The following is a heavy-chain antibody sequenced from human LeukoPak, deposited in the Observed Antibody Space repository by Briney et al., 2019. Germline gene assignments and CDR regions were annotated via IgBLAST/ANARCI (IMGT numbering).Heavy chain of an antibody. CDR2: ISGSGGST. D-gene: IGHD3-9*01. CDR3: ATDILTGPYYYYGMDV. J-gene: IGHJ6*02. Sequence: GGSLRLSCAASGFTVSSNYMSWVRQAPGKGLEWVSAISGSGGSTYYADSVKGRFTISRDNSKNTLYLQMNSLRAGDTAVYYCATDILTGPYYYYGMDVWGQGTTVTVSS. V-gene: IGHV3-23*01. CDR1: GFTVSSNY.